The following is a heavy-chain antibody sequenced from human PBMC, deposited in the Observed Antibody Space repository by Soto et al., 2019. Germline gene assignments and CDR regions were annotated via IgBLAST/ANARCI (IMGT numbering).Heavy chain of an antibody. CDR2: IYWDDDK. D-gene: IGHD3-16*01. CDR1: GFSLTTSGVG. Sequence: QITLKESGPTLVKSTQTLTLTCTFSGFSLTTSGVGVGWIRQPPGKALEWLALIYWDDDKRYSPSLKSRLTIPKDPPKNQVVLMMTHRDPVDTATYSCAHSLGADWFAPWGQGTLVTVSS. J-gene: IGHJ5*02. CDR3: AHSLGADWFAP. V-gene: IGHV2-5*02.